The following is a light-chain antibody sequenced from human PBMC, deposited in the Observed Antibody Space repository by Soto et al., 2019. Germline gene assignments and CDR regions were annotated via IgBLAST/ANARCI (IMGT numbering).Light chain of an antibody. CDR1: SSDVGGYDY. V-gene: IGLV2-14*01. J-gene: IGLJ1*01. Sequence: QSVLTQPASVSGSPGQSITISCTGTSSDVGGYDYVSWYQQLPGKAPKLLIYDVNNRPSGVSHRVSGSKSGNTASLTISGLQAEDEADYYCSSYTGSSTFVFGTGTKVTVL. CDR3: SSYTGSSTFV. CDR2: DVN.